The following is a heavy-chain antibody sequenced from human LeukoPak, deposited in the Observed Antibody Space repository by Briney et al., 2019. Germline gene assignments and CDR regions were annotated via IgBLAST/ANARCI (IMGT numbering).Heavy chain of an antibody. J-gene: IGHJ4*02. Sequence: GGSLRLSCAASGFTFSSYEMNWVRQAPGKGLEWVSYISSSVSTIYYADSVKGRFTISRDNAKNSLYLQMNSLRAEDTAVYYCVRVSSYDSSGYHFDYWGQGTLVTVSS. V-gene: IGHV3-48*03. D-gene: IGHD3-22*01. CDR2: ISSSVSTI. CDR1: GFTFSSYE. CDR3: VRVSSYDSSGYHFDY.